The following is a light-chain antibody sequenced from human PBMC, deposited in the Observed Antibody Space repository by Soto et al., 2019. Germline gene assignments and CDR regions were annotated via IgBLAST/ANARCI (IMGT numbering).Light chain of an antibody. CDR2: EVS. J-gene: IGLJ1*01. V-gene: IGLV2-14*01. CDR1: NIDVDAYKY. Sequence: QSALTQPASVTGTPGQSITISCITSNIDVDAYKYISWYRQHPGEAPKIIIYEVSNRPSGISNRFSGSKSGNTASLTISGLQTEDEAEYFCSTYTDKTYIFGSGTKVTVL. CDR3: STYTDKTYI.